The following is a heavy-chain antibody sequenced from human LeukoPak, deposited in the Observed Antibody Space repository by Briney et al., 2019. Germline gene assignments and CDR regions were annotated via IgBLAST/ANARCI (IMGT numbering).Heavy chain of an antibody. Sequence: GASVKVSCKASGYTFTSYYMHWVRQAPGQGLEWMGGIIPIFGTANYAQKFQGRVTITADESTSTAYMELSSLRSEDTAVYYCASQAKLAIRQLVLGDLNYYYYMDVWGKGTTVTVSS. CDR2: IIPIFGTA. CDR3: ASQAKLAIRQLVLGDLNYYYYMDV. D-gene: IGHD6-13*01. CDR1: GYTFTSYY. J-gene: IGHJ6*03. V-gene: IGHV1-69*13.